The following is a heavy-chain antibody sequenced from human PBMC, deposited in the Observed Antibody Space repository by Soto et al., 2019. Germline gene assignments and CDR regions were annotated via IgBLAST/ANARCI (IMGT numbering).Heavy chain of an antibody. Sequence: EVQLVESGGGLIKPGGSLRLSCATSGFNFANAWLAWVRRAPGKGLEWVGRIKRRSDGGTTDYAAPVKDRFSISRDDSKNTLFLQMNSLKTEDTAVYYCTTAPVGDRAFYYYGMDVWGRGTTVTVSS. CDR1: GFNFANAW. CDR2: IKRRSDGGTT. D-gene: IGHD2-2*01. CDR3: TTAPVGDRAFYYYGMDV. J-gene: IGHJ6*02. V-gene: IGHV3-15*05.